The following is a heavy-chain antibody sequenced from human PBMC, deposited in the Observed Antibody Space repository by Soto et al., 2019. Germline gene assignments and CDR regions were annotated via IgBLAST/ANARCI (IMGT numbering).Heavy chain of an antibody. J-gene: IGHJ5*02. CDR1: GYTFTAYY. CDR2: INPKSGGT. D-gene: IGHD3-22*01. Sequence: QVQLVQSGAEVQKPGASVKVSCKASGYTFTAYYMHWLRQAPGQGLEWMGWINPKSGGTKYAQKCQGRVTMTNDKSISTAYMELSRLGSDDTAVYYCARGDFDSGANYYAGWFDPWGQGTLVTVSS. V-gene: IGHV1-2*02. CDR3: ARGDFDSGANYYAGWFDP.